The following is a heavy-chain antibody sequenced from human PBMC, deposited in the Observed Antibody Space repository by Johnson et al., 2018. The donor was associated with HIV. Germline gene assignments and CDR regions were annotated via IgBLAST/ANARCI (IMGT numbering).Heavy chain of an antibody. CDR2: IWYDGSNN. CDR1: GFTFSSYG. D-gene: IGHD1-26*01. V-gene: IGHV3-33*06. J-gene: IGHJ3*02. CDR3: AKSSRVSTTFDAFDI. Sequence: VQLVESGGGVVQPGRSLRLSCAASGFTFSSYGMHWVRQAPGKGLEWVAVIWYDGSNNYYADSVKGRFTISRDNSKNTLYLQMNSLRAEDTAVYYCAKSSRVSTTFDAFDIWGQGTMVTVSS.